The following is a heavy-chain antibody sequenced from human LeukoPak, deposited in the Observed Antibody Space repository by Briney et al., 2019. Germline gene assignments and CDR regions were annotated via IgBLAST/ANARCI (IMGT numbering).Heavy chain of an antibody. CDR2: INHSGST. Sequence: SETLSLTCAVYGGSFSGYYWSWIRQPPGKGLEWIGEINHSGSTNYNPSLKSRVTISVDTSKNQFSLKLSSVTAADTAVYYCAIPGDILTGYRYLDAFDIWGQGTMVTVSS. V-gene: IGHV4-34*01. CDR1: GGSFSGYY. J-gene: IGHJ3*02. D-gene: IGHD3-9*01. CDR3: AIPGDILTGYRYLDAFDI.